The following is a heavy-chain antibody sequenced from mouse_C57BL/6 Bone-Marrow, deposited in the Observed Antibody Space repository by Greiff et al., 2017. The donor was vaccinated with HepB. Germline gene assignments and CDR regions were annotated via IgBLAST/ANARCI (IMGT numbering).Heavy chain of an antibody. V-gene: IGHV1-69*01. CDR2: IDPSDSYT. D-gene: IGHD1-1*01. CDR1: GYTFTSYW. CDR3: SRIYVSSLFDY. J-gene: IGHJ2*01. Sequence: QVQLQQPGAELVMPGASVKLSCKASGYTFTSYWMHWVKQRPGQGLEWIGEIDPSDSYTNYNQKFKGKSTLTVDKSSSTAYMQLSSLTSEDSAVYYCSRIYVSSLFDYWGQGTTLTVSS.